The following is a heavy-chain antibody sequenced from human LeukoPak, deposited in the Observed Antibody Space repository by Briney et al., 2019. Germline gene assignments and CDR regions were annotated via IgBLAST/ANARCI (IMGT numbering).Heavy chain of an antibody. D-gene: IGHD2-2*01. CDR1: GFTFTDYP. CDR3: ARGVHALGY. CDR2: ISYDGTKQ. Sequence: GGSLRLSCAASGFTFTDYPMFWVRLAPAKGLEWVSSISYDGTKQDYTGSVKGRFTISRDDSENTVFLQMNGLRPEDTAIYYCARGVHALGYWGLGTLVIVSS. V-gene: IGHV3-30-3*01. J-gene: IGHJ4*02.